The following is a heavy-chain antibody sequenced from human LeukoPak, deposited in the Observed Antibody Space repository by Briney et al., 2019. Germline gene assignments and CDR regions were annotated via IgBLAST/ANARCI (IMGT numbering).Heavy chain of an antibody. CDR3: ARGRYCSADICSGGDAFDI. CDR2: IYTRGST. Sequence: SETLSLTCTVSGGSINNYYWSWIRQPAGKGLEWIGRIYTRGSTNYNPSLKSRVTMSVDTSKNQFSLKLSSVTAADTAVYYCARGRYCSADICSGGDAFDIWGQGTMASVSS. CDR1: GGSINNYY. V-gene: IGHV4-4*07. D-gene: IGHD2-15*01. J-gene: IGHJ3*02.